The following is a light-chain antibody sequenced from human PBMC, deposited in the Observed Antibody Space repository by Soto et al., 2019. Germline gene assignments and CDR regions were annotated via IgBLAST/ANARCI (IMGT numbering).Light chain of an antibody. CDR1: SSNIGTNY. Sequence: VVTQPPSASGTPGQRVTISCSGSSSNIGTNYVYWYQQLPGTAPKLLIYSNNQRPSGVPDRFSGSKSGTSASLAISGLRSEDEADYYCAAWDDSLNSVLFGGGTKLTV. J-gene: IGLJ2*01. V-gene: IGLV1-47*01. CDR2: SNN. CDR3: AAWDDSLNSVL.